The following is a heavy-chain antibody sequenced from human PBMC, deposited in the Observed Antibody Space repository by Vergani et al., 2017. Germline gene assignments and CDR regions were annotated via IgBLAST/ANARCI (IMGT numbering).Heavy chain of an antibody. J-gene: IGHJ5*02. CDR2: ISSSSSTI. CDR3: ARVATIGWFDP. CDR1: GFTFSSYS. D-gene: IGHD5-12*01. Sequence: EVQLVESGGGLVQPGGSLRLSCAASGFTFSSYSMNWVRQAPEKGLEWVSYISSSSSTIYYADSVKGRFTISRDNAKNSLYLQMNSLRAEDTAVYYCARVATIGWFDPWGQGTLVTVSS. V-gene: IGHV3-48*01.